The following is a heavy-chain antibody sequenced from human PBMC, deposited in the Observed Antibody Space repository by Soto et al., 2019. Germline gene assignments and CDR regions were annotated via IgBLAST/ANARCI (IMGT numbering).Heavy chain of an antibody. V-gene: IGHV3-30*18. CDR1: GFTFRSFG. Sequence: QVQLVESGGGVIQPGTSLSLSCGSPGFTFRSFGMYWVRQAPGKGLEWVAVVSYDGNHKYYADSVKGRFTVSRDNAKNMLYLQINSLRAEDTAVYYCAKDVWQQLVLKYVMDVWGQGTTVTVSS. D-gene: IGHD6-6*01. CDR3: AKDVWQQLVLKYVMDV. CDR2: VSYDGNHK. J-gene: IGHJ6*02.